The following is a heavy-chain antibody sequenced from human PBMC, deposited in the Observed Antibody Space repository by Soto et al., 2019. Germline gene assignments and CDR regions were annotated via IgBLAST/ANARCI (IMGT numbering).Heavy chain of an antibody. CDR2: ISAYNGHT. D-gene: IGHD3-3*02. J-gene: IGHJ5*02. V-gene: IGHV1-18*01. CDR3: ARSSVSAYWFDP. Sequence: QVQLVQSGAEVKKPGASVKVSCKASGYTFASYGISWVRQAPGQGLEWMGWISAYNGHTNYAHKLLGRVTMTKDTSTRTADSELRSLRSDDTSVYYCARSSVSAYWFDPWGQGTMVTVSS. CDR1: GYTFASYG.